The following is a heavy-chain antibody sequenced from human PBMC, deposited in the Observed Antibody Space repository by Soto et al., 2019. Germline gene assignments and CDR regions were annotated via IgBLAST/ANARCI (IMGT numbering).Heavy chain of an antibody. V-gene: IGHV3-48*01. J-gene: IGHJ6*03. D-gene: IGHD3-3*01. CDR2: ISSSSCTI. CDR1: GFTFSSYS. CDR3: ARVNYDFWSGYEYYYYYMDV. Sequence: EVQLVESGGGLVQPGGSLRLSCAASGFTFSSYSMNWVRQAPGKGLEWVSYISSSSCTIYYADSVKGRFTISRDNAKNSLYLQMNSLRAEDTAVYYCARVNYDFWSGYEYYYYYMDVWGKGTTVTVSS.